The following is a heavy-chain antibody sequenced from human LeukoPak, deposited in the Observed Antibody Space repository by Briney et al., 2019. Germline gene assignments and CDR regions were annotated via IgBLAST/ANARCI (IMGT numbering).Heavy chain of an antibody. Sequence: GGSLRLSCAASGFTFSSYAMHWVRQAPGKGLEWVAVISYDGSNKYYADSVKGRFTISRDNSKNTLYLQMNSLRAEDTAVYYCARAGITIFGVALNWFDPWGQGTLVTVSS. CDR3: ARAGITIFGVALNWFDP. CDR1: GFTFSSYA. J-gene: IGHJ5*02. V-gene: IGHV3-30*04. CDR2: ISYDGSNK. D-gene: IGHD3-3*01.